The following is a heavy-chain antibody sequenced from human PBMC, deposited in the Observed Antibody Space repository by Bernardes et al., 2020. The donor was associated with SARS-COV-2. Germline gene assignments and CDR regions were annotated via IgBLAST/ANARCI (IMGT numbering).Heavy chain of an antibody. V-gene: IGHV3-21*01. CDR1: GFTFSSYS. D-gene: IGHD2-21*02. CDR2: ISSSSSYI. CDR3: ARGGRRHIVVVTA. J-gene: IGHJ6*02. Sequence: GSLRLSFAASGFTFSSYSMNWVRQAPGKGLEWVSSISSSSSYIYYADSVKGRFTISRDNAKNSLYLQMNSLRAEDTAVYYCARGGRRHIVVVTAWGQGTTVTVSS.